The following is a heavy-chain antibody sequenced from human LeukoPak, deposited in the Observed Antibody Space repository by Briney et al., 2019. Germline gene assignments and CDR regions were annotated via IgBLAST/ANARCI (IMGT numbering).Heavy chain of an antibody. CDR1: GFTFTSSA. CDR3: AADVPAYCSGGSCSLTYYYGMDV. J-gene: IGHJ6*02. Sequence: SVTLSCKASGFTFTSSAVQWVRQARGQRLEWIGWIVVGSGNTNYAQKFQERVTITRDMSTHTAYMELSSLRSEDTAVYYCAADVPAYCSGGSCSLTYYYGMDVWGQGATV. CDR2: IVVGSGNT. D-gene: IGHD2-15*01. V-gene: IGHV1-58*01.